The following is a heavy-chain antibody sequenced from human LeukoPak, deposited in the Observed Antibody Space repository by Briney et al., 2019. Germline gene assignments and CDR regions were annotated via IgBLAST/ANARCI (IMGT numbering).Heavy chain of an antibody. V-gene: IGHV4-38-2*01. CDR3: ARRYQLYYFDY. CDR2: IYHSGST. D-gene: IGHD2-2*01. J-gene: IGHJ4*02. CDR1: GYSTSSGYY. Sequence: SETLSLTCAVSGYSTSSGYYWGWIRQPPGKGLEWIGSIYHSGSTYYNPSLKSRVTISVDTSKNQFSLKLSSVTAADTAVYYCARRYQLYYFDYWGQGTLVTVSS.